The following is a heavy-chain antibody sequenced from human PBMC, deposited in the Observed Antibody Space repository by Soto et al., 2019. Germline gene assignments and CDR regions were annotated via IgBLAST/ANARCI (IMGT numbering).Heavy chain of an antibody. D-gene: IGHD6-13*01. CDR2: TYYGASS. V-gene: IGHV4-39*07. Sequence: SETLSLTCTVSGDSITSGGNYWSWIRQPPGKGLEWLGTTYYGASSYYNPSLRSRITILLDASTNQLSLKLSSVTAADTAVYFCVRVAGSASWYETDSWGQGILVTVSS. CDR3: VRVAGSASWYETDS. J-gene: IGHJ4*02. CDR1: GDSITSGGNY.